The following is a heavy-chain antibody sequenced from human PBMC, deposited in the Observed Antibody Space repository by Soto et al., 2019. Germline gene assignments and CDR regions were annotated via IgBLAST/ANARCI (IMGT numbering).Heavy chain of an antibody. CDR2: ISSSSSYI. CDR3: ARASPRSPYSSGWYGNLY. D-gene: IGHD6-19*01. Sequence: PGGSLRLSCAASGFTFSSYSMNWVRQAPGKGLEWVSSISSSSSYIYYADSVKGRFTISRDNAKNSLYLQMNSLRAEDTAVYYCARASPRSPYSSGWYGNLYWGQGTLVTVSS. V-gene: IGHV3-21*01. CDR1: GFTFSSYS. J-gene: IGHJ4*02.